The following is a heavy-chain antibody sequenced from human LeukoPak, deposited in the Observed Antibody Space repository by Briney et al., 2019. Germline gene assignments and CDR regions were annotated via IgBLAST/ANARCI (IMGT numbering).Heavy chain of an antibody. CDR2: IYYSGST. CDR3: ARGGWYGAFDY. D-gene: IGHD2-15*01. CDR1: GGSISSSSYY. V-gene: IGHV4-39*07. Sequence: PSETLSLTCTVSGGSISSSSYYWGWIRQPPGKGLEWIGGIYYSGSTYYNPSLKSRVTISVDTSKNQFSLKLSSVTAADTAVYYCARGGWYGAFDYWGQGTLVTVSS. J-gene: IGHJ4*02.